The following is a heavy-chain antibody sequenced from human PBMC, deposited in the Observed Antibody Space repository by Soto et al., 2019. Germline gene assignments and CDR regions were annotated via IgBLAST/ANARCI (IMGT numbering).Heavy chain of an antibody. Sequence: EVQLLESGGGLVQPGGSLRLSCAASGFTFSSYAMNWVRQAPGKGLEWVSAIGGSAGSTYYADSVKGRFTVFRDNSKNPLYLQMNSLTAVDTAIYYCVKDPGVVAIHYFDYRGQGILVSVSS. J-gene: IGHJ4*02. CDR2: IGGSAGST. D-gene: IGHD5-12*01. CDR1: GFTFSSYA. V-gene: IGHV3-23*01. CDR3: VKDPGVVAIHYFDY.